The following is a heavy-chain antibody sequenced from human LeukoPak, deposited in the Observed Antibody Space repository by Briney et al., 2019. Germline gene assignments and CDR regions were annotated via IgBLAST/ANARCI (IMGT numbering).Heavy chain of an antibody. J-gene: IGHJ4*02. CDR1: GITVSNYG. Sequence: GGSLRLSCAVSGITVSNYGMSWVRQAPGKGLEWVAGISGSGGGTNYADSVKGRFTISRDNFENTLYLQMNSLRAEDTAVYFCAKRGVVIRVILVGFHKEAYYFDSWGQGALVTVSS. CDR3: AKRGVVIRVILVGFHKEAYYFDS. D-gene: IGHD3-22*01. V-gene: IGHV3-23*01. CDR2: ISGSGGGT.